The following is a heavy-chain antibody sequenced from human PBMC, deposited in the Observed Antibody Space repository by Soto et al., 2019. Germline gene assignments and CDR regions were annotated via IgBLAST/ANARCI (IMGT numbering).Heavy chain of an antibody. CDR2: IYYSGTT. J-gene: IGHJ4*02. V-gene: IGHV4-30-4*01. D-gene: IGHD3-22*01. CDR1: DGSLSSGDYY. CDR3: ARGYYESSDYYVGSPIFDY. Sequence: PSETLSLTCTFSDGSLSSGDYYLSRISPPPGKGLEWIGYIYYSGTTYYSPSLKSRLSISLDTPKNQFSLKLSSVTAADTAVYYCARGYYESSDYYVGSPIFDYWGQGTLVTVSS.